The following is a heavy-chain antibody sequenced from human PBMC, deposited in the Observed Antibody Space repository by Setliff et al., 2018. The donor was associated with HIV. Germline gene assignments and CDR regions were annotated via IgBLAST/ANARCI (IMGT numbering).Heavy chain of an antibody. CDR2: IYHSGST. CDR3: ARHVVALGIVVLPAGALDF. V-gene: IGHV4-4*02. CDR1: GDSIRSDHW. Sequence: KTLETLSLTCAVSGDSIRSDHWWTWVRQSSGKGLEWIGEIYHSGSTTYNPSLKSRVTISVDTSKKQVSLRLTSVTAADTAIYYCARHVVALGIVVLPAGALDFWGPGTLVTVSS. J-gene: IGHJ4*02. D-gene: IGHD2-2*01.